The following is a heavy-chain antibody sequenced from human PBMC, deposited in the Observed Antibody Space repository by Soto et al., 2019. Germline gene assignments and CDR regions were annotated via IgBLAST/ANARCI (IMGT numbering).Heavy chain of an antibody. CDR2: ISAYNGNT. CDR1: GYTFTSYG. J-gene: IGHJ6*02. CDR3: ARDRRISSSWYVYYYYYGMDV. Sequence: ASVKVSCKASGYTFTSYGISWVRQVPGQGLEWMGWISAYNGNTNYAQKLQGRVTMTTDTSTSTAYMELRSLRSDDTAVYYCARDRRISSSWYVYYYYYGMDVWGQGTTVTVSS. V-gene: IGHV1-18*01. D-gene: IGHD6-13*01.